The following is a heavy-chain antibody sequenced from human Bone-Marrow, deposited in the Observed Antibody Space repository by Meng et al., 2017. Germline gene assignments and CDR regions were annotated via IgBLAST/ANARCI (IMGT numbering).Heavy chain of an antibody. CDR2: ISSSSSYI. J-gene: IGHJ6*02. CDR1: GFTFGSYS. V-gene: IGHV3-21*01. D-gene: IGHD2-15*01. CDR3: ARDLVGCSGGSCYNYYGMDV. Sequence: GESLKISCAASGFTFGSYSMNWVRQAPGKGLEWVSSISSSSSYIYYADSVKGRFTISRDNAKNSLYLQMNSLRAEDTAVYYCARDLVGCSGGSCYNYYGMDVWGQGTTVTVSS.